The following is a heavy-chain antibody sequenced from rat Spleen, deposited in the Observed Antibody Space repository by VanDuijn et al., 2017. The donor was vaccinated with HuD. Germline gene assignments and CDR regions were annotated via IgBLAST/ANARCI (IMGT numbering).Heavy chain of an antibody. Sequence: QVQLKESGPGLVQPSQTLSLTCSVSGFSLMDYSVHWVRQPPGKGLEWIGAIWSGGSTDYNSALKSRLSISRDTSKSQILLKMNSLQTEDTAIYFCIRESLPGYNSHWFVYWGQGTLVTVSS. CDR2: IWSGGST. CDR3: IRESLPGYNSHWFVY. V-gene: IGHV2-19*01. D-gene: IGHD1-4*01. CDR1: GFSLMDYS. J-gene: IGHJ3*01.